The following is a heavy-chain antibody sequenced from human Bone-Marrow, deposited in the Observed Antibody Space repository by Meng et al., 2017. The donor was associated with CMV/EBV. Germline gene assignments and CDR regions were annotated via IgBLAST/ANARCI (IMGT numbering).Heavy chain of an antibody. CDR1: GGTFSSYA. CDR2: IIPILGIA. D-gene: IGHD7-27*01. Sequence: SVKVSCKASGGTFSSYAISWVRQAPGQGLEWMGGIIPILGIANYAQKFQGRVTITADKSTSTAYMELSSLRSEDTAVYYCASLGAHRTGAVDYWGQGTLLTVSS. J-gene: IGHJ4*02. V-gene: IGHV1-69*10. CDR3: ASLGAHRTGAVDY.